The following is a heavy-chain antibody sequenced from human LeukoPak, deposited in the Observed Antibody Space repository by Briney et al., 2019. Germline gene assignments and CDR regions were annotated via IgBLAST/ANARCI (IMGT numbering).Heavy chain of an antibody. D-gene: IGHD3-10*01. CDR3: ARGGYYGSGSYYFH. CDR1: GFTFSSYS. J-gene: IGHJ4*02. Sequence: GGSLRLSCAASGFTFSSYSMNWVRQAPGKGLEWVSYISSSSSSIYYADSVKGRFTISRDNAKNSLYLQMNSLREEDTAVYYCARGGYYGSGSYYFHWGQGTLVTVSS. CDR2: ISSSSSSI. V-gene: IGHV3-48*02.